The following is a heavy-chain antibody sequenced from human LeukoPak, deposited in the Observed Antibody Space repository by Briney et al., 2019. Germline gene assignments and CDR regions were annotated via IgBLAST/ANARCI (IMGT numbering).Heavy chain of an antibody. CDR1: GGSISSGSYY. J-gene: IGHJ4*02. CDR3: ARHSGWDEYYFDY. V-gene: IGHV4-61*02. D-gene: IGHD6-19*01. CDR2: IYTSGST. Sequence: SETLSLTCTVSGGSISSGSYYWSWIRQPAGKGLEWIGRIYTSGSTNYNPSLKSRVTISVDTSKNQFSLKLSSVTAADTAVYYCARHSGWDEYYFDYWGQGTLVTVSS.